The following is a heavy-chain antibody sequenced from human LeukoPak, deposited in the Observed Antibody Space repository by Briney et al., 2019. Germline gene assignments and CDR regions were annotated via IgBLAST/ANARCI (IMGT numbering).Heavy chain of an antibody. D-gene: IGHD5-12*01. CDR3: AKDRGGYSGYDFPDY. Sequence: PGRSLRLSCAASGFTFSSYGMHWVRQTPGKGLEWVAVIWYDGSNKYYADSVKGRFTISRDNSKNTLYLQMNSLRAEDTAVYYCAKDRGGYSGYDFPDYWGQGTLVTVSS. V-gene: IGHV3-33*06. J-gene: IGHJ4*02. CDR1: GFTFSSYG. CDR2: IWYDGSNK.